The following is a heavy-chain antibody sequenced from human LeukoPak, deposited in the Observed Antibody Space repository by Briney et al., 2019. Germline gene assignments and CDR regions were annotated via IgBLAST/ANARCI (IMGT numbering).Heavy chain of an antibody. Sequence: GGSLRLSCAASGFSFSFSSYWMRWVRQAPGKGLVWVSRINSDGSSTSYAESVKGRFTISRDNAKNSLYLQMNSLRAEDTAVYYCARVSPNTVTTLQYFDYWGQGTLVTVSS. J-gene: IGHJ4*02. CDR1: GFSFSFSSYW. D-gene: IGHD4-17*01. CDR2: INSDGSST. V-gene: IGHV3-74*01. CDR3: ARVSPNTVTTLQYFDY.